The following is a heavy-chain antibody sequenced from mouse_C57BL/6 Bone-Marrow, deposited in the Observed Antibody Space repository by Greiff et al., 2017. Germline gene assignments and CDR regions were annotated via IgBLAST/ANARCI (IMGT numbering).Heavy chain of an antibody. J-gene: IGHJ3*01. CDR2: IDPSDSYT. Sequence: VQLQQPGAELVKPGASVKLSCKASGYTFTSYWMQWVKQRPGQGLEWIGEIDPSDSYTNYNQKFKGKATLTVDPSSSTAYMQLSSLTSEDSAVYYCVTAQATAWFAYWGQGTLVTVSA. V-gene: IGHV1-50*01. D-gene: IGHD3-2*02. CDR1: GYTFTSYW. CDR3: VTAQATAWFAY.